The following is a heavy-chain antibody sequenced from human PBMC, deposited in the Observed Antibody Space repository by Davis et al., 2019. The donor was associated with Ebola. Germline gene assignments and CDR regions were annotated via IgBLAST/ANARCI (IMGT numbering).Heavy chain of an antibody. CDR3: ARVPTMVQGIHYYYYGMDV. Sequence: SVKVSCMASRYTLTGYYMHWLRQAPGQGLEWMGGIIPYFGTAHYAQKFQGRVTITADKSTSTAYMELNSLRSEDTAVYYCARVPTMVQGIHYYYYGMDVWGQGTTVTVSS. D-gene: IGHD3-10*01. CDR1: RYTLTGYY. J-gene: IGHJ6*02. CDR2: IIPYFGTA. V-gene: IGHV1-69*06.